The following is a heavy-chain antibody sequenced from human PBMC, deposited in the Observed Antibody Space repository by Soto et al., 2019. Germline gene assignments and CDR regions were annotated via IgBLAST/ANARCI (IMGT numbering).Heavy chain of an antibody. CDR1: GGSISSGGYY. Sequence: SETLSLTCTVSGGSISSGGYYWSWIRQHPGKGLEWIGYIYYSGSTYYNPSLKSRVTISVDTSKNQFSLKLSSVTAADTAVYYCARIVPYYYDSSGYEVWYFDYWGQGTLVTVSS. D-gene: IGHD3-22*01. CDR3: ARIVPYYYDSSGYEVWYFDY. V-gene: IGHV4-31*03. CDR2: IYYSGST. J-gene: IGHJ4*02.